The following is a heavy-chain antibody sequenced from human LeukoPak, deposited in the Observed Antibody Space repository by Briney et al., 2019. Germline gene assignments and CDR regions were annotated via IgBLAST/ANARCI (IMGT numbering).Heavy chain of an antibody. V-gene: IGHV4-34*01. J-gene: IGHJ4*02. D-gene: IGHD6-13*01. Sequence: PSETLSLTCAVYGGSFSGYYWSWIRQPPGKGLEWIGEINHSGSTNYNPSLKSRVTMSVDTSKNQFSLKLSSVTAADTAVYYCARDRGAGYSSSWLFDYWGQGTLVTVSS. CDR1: GGSFSGYY. CDR3: ARDRGAGYSSSWLFDY. CDR2: INHSGST.